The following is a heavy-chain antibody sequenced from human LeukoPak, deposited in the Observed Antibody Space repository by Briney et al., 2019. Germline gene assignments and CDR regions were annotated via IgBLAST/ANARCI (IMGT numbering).Heavy chain of an antibody. CDR3: ARDLGIAVAGTLDY. J-gene: IGHJ4*02. V-gene: IGHV1-46*01. CDR2: INPSGGST. D-gene: IGHD6-19*01. Sequence: GASVKLSFKSSGYTFTSYYMHLMRQAPGQGLERMGIINPSGGSTSYAQKFQGRVTMTRDRSTSTVYMELSSLRSEDTAVYYCARDLGIAVAGTLDYWGQGTLVTVSS. CDR1: GYTFTSYY.